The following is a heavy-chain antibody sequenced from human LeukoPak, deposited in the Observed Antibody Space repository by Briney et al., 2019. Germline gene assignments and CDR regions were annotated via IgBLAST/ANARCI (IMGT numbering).Heavy chain of an antibody. CDR1: GYTFTSYY. CDR3: ARAATGYYDSSGYSEYFDY. Sequence: ASVKVSCKASGYTFTSYYMHWVRQAPGQGLEWMGIINPSGGSTSYAQKFQGRVTITRDTSASTAYMELSSLRSEDMAVYYCARAATGYYDSSGYSEYFDYWGQGTLVTVSS. D-gene: IGHD3-22*01. J-gene: IGHJ4*02. V-gene: IGHV1-46*01. CDR2: INPSGGST.